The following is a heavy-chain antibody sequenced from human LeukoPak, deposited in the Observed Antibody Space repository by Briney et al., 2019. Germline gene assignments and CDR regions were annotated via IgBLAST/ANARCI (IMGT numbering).Heavy chain of an antibody. D-gene: IGHD1-26*01. Sequence: SETLSLTCTVSGGSISGYYWSWIRQPPGKGLEWIGYIYYSGSTSYNPSLKSRVTISVDTSNKQFSLKLSSVTAADTAFYYCARYIVSYPHDAFDIWGQGTMVTVSS. CDR2: IYYSGST. CDR1: GGSISGYY. J-gene: IGHJ3*02. V-gene: IGHV4-59*01. CDR3: ARYIVSYPHDAFDI.